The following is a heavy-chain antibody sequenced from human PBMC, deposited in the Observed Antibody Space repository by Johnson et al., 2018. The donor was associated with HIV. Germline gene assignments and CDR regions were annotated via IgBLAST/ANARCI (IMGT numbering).Heavy chain of an antibody. CDR1: GFTFSSYG. D-gene: IGHD3-3*01. Sequence: QVQLVESGGGVVQPGRSLRLSCAASGFTFSSYGMHWVRQAPGKGLEWVAVIWYDGSNKYYADSVKGRFTISRDNSKNALYLQMNSLRTEDTAMYYCAKTIFGVVSDALDIWGQGTMVIVSS. J-gene: IGHJ3*02. CDR3: AKTIFGVVSDALDI. V-gene: IGHV3-33*06. CDR2: IWYDGSNK.